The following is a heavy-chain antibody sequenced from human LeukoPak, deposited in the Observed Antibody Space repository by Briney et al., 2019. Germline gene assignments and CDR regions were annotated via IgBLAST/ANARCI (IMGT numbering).Heavy chain of an antibody. Sequence: GGSLRLPCAASGFTFSSYAMSWVRQAPGKGLEWVSAISGSGGSTYYADSVKGRFTISRDNSKNTLYLQMNSLRAEDTAVYYCAKDNEVGYYDSSGYQDYWGQGTLVTVSS. CDR3: AKDNEVGYYDSSGYQDY. J-gene: IGHJ4*02. D-gene: IGHD3-22*01. V-gene: IGHV3-23*01. CDR1: GFTFSSYA. CDR2: ISGSGGST.